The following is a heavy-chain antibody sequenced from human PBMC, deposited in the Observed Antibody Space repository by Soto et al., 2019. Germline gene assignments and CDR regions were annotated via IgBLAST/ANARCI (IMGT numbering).Heavy chain of an antibody. CDR3: ARDKITGLFDY. D-gene: IGHD2-8*02. CDR2: IRHGGST. V-gene: IGHV4-30-2*01. CDR1: GGSIISGGYS. J-gene: IGHJ4*02. Sequence: PSETLSLTCAVSGGSIISGGYSWSWIRQPPGKGLEWIGYIRHGGSTYYNPSLKSRVTISVDTSKNQFSLKLTSVTAADTAVYYCARDKITGLFDYWGQGTLVTVSS.